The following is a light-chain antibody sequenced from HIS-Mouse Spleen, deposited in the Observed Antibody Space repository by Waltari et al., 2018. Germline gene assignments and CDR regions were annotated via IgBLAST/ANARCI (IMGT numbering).Light chain of an antibody. Sequence: QSALTQPRPVSGSPGQSVTISCTGTRSAVGGYTYVSWYQQHPGKAPNTMIYDVSKRPSGVPDRFSGSKSGNTASLTISGLQAEDEADYYCCSYAGSFWVFGGGTKLTVL. CDR2: DVS. J-gene: IGLJ3*02. V-gene: IGLV2-11*01. CDR1: RSAVGGYTY. CDR3: CSYAGSFWV.